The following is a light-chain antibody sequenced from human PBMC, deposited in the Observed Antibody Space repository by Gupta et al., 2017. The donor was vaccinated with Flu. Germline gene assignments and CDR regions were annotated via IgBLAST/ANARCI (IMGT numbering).Light chain of an antibody. CDR3: QQYDSNWYS. CDR2: KAS. Sequence: DIPMPQSPSTLSASAGDRVTITCRASQSINTWLAWYQQKPGKAPKLLIYKASSVESGVPSRFSGSGSGTEFTLTISSLQPDDFATYYGQQYDSNWYSFGQGTKLEIK. J-gene: IGKJ2*03. V-gene: IGKV1-5*03. CDR1: QSINTW.